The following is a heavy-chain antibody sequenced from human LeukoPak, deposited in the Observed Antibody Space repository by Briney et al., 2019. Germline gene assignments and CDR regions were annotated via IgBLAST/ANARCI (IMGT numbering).Heavy chain of an antibody. CDR1: GFTFSSYW. CDR2: INSDGSST. J-gene: IGHJ4*02. Sequence: GGSLRLSCAASGFTFSSYWMHWVRQAPGKGLVWVSRINSDGSSTSYADSVKGRFTISRDNAKNTLYLQMNSLRAEDTAVYYCATESPDGVASDYWGQGTLVTVSS. D-gene: IGHD2-15*01. V-gene: IGHV3-74*01. CDR3: ATESPDGVASDY.